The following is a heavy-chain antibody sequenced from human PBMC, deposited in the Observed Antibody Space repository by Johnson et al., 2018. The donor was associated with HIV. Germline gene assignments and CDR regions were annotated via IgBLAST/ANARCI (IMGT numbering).Heavy chain of an antibody. CDR2: IRYDGNNK. D-gene: IGHD6-6*01. J-gene: IGHJ3*02. CDR3: ARPRPGMAARPSPGSVAFDI. CDR1: GFTFSSYA. V-gene: IGHV3-30*14. Sequence: VESGGGVVQPGRSLRLSCAASGFTFSSYAMHWVRQAPGKGLEWVAVIRYDGNNKYYADSVKGRFTISRDISKNTLYLQMNSLRAEDTAGYYCARPRPGMAARPSPGSVAFDIWGQGAMVTVSS.